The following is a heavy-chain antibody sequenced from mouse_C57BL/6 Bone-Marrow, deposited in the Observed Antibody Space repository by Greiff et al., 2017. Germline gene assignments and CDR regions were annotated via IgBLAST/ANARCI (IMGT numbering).Heavy chain of an antibody. J-gene: IGHJ2*01. CDR3: SSFEGRYFDF. CDR2: IDPEIGDT. D-gene: IGHD1-1*01. Sequence: EVKLVESGAELVRPGASVKLSCTASGFTFKDDYIHWVKQRPEQGLEWIGWIDPEIGDTDYASKFQGKATITSDTASNTANLQLSSLTSEDTAVYSFSSFEGRYFDFWGQGTALTVAS. CDR1: GFTFKDDY. V-gene: IGHV14-4*01.